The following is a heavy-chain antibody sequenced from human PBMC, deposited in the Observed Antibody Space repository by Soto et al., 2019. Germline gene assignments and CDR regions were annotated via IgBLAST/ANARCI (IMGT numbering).Heavy chain of an antibody. D-gene: IGHD2-15*01. J-gene: IGHJ4*02. V-gene: IGHV4-61*03. CDR2: IHYSGST. Sequence: QVQLQESGPGLVKPSETLSLTCTVPGGSVSIGTYYWSWIRQPPGKGLEWIGFIHYSGSTNYNPSRESRVTMSVDTSKNHVSLKLTSVNAADTAVYYCTRGSDAYKNGYWGQGTLVTVSS. CDR1: GGSVSIGTYY. CDR3: TRGSDAYKNGY.